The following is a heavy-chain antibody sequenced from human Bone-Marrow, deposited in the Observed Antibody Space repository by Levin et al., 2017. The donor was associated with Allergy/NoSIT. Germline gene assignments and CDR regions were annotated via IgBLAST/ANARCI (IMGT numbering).Heavy chain of an antibody. V-gene: IGHV3-48*02. J-gene: IGHJ5*02. CDR3: ARDRGITGADDT. D-gene: IGHD6-13*01. CDR2: ITGRSDVI. Sequence: GGSLRLSCAASGFSFGSYAMTWVRQAPGRGLEWVSYITGRSDVIYYAASVKGRFTISRDHAKNSLFLQMNSLRDDDTAIYYCARDRGITGADDTWGQGTQVTVS. CDR1: GFSFGSYA.